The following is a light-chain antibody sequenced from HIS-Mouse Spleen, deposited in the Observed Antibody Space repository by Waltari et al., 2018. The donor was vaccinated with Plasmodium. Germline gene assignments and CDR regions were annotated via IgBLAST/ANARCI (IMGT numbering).Light chain of an antibody. CDR1: QGISSA. CDR3: QQFNSYPLT. J-gene: IGKJ4*01. V-gene: IGKV1-13*02. CDR2: DAS. Sequence: AIQLTQSPSSLPASAGDRVPITCRATQGISSALAWYQQKPGKAPKLLIYDASRLESGVPSRFSGSGSGTDFTLTISSLQPEDFATYYCQQFNSYPLTFGGGTKVEIK.